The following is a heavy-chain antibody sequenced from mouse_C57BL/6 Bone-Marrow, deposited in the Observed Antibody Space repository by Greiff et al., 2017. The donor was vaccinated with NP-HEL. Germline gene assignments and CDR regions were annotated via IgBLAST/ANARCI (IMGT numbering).Heavy chain of an antibody. Sequence: VQLQQSGPELVKPGASVKIPCKASGYTFTDYNMDWVKQSHGKSLEWIGDINPNNGGTIYNQKFKGKATLTVDKSSSTAYMELRSLTSEDTAVYDCARKQDGYFGGFAYWGQGTLVTVSA. J-gene: IGHJ3*01. CDR1: GYTFTDYN. CDR2: INPNNGGT. CDR3: ARKQDGYFGGFAY. D-gene: IGHD2-3*01. V-gene: IGHV1-18*01.